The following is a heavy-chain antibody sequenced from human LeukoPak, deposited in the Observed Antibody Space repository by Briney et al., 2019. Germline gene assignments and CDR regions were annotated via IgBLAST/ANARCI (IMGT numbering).Heavy chain of an antibody. CDR1: GSTFSSYW. CDR3: ARDRFLFDYGDYVPFDY. CDR2: IKQDGSEK. J-gene: IGHJ4*02. D-gene: IGHD4-17*01. Sequence: PGGSLRLSCAASGSTFSSYWMSWVRQAPGKGLEWVANIKQDGSEKYYVDSVKGRFTISRDNAKNSLYLQMNSLRAEDTAVYYCARDRFLFDYGDYVPFDYWGQGTWSPSPQ. V-gene: IGHV3-7*01.